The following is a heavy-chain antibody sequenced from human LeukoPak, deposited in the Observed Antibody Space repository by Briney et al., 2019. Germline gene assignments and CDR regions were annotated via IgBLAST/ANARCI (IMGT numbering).Heavy chain of an antibody. D-gene: IGHD3-10*01. CDR1: GFTFSSYA. CDR2: ISGSGGST. V-gene: IGHV3-23*01. CDR3: ATKSAILLWFGEGLDAFDI. J-gene: IGHJ3*02. Sequence: PGGSLRLSCAAAGFTFSSYAMSWVRQAPGKGLEWVSAISGSGGSTYYADSVKGRFTISRGNSKNTLYLQMNSLRAEDTAVYYCATKSAILLWFGEGLDAFDIWGQGTMVTVSS.